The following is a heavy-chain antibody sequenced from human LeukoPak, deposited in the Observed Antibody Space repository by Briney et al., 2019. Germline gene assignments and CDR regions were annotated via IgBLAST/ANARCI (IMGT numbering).Heavy chain of an antibody. V-gene: IGHV4-61*02. J-gene: IGHJ3*02. CDR1: GGSISSGSYY. Sequence: SETLSLTCTVSGGSISSGSYYWSWIRQPAGKGLEWIGRIYTSGSTNYNPSLKSRVTISVDTSKNQFSLKLSSVTAADTAVYYCARLGYSGSKAGALDIWGQGTMVTVSS. CDR3: ARLGYSGSKAGALDI. D-gene: IGHD1-26*01. CDR2: IYTSGST.